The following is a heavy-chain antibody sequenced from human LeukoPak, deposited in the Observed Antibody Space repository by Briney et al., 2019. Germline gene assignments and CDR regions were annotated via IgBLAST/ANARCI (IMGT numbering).Heavy chain of an antibody. V-gene: IGHV4-4*07. D-gene: IGHD3-22*01. CDR2: ISSSGST. Sequence: SETLSLTCSVSGDSITYFYWSWIRQAAGKGLEWIGRISSSGSTDYNASLKSRVTMSVDTSKNQFSLKLSSVTAADTAVYYCATASPYYDSSGYYNYYYYYMDVWGKGTMVTVSS. CDR3: ATASPYYDSSGYYNYYYYYMDV. J-gene: IGHJ6*03. CDR1: GDSITYFY.